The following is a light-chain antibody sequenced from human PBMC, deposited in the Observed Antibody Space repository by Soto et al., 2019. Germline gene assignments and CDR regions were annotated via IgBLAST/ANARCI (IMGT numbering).Light chain of an antibody. CDR2: EVS. V-gene: IGLV2-14*01. Sequence: QSALTQPASVSGSPGQSITISCTGTSSDVGGYNYVSWYQQHPGKAPKLMIYEVSNRPSGVSNRFSGSKSGNTASLTISGLQAEDEADYYCSSYTSSSTWVFGGGTXLTVL. CDR1: SSDVGGYNY. J-gene: IGLJ3*02. CDR3: SSYTSSSTWV.